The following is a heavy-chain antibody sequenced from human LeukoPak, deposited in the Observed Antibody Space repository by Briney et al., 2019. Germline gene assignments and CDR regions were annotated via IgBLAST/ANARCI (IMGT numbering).Heavy chain of an antibody. J-gene: IGHJ4*02. D-gene: IGHD6-19*01. CDR1: GFTFSDYY. V-gene: IGHV3-11*05. Sequence: GGSLRLSCAASGFTFSDYYMSWIRQAAGKGLEWVSYISSTSRYINYADSVKGRFTISRDNAKNSLFLQMNSLRAEDTAVYYCARVSQWLVPYWGQGTLVTVSS. CDR3: ARVSQWLVPY. CDR2: ISSTSRYI.